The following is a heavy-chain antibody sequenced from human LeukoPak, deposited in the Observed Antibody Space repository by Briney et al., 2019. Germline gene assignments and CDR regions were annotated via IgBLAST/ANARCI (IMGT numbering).Heavy chain of an antibody. CDR1: GYSFTNYW. Sequence: GESVKISCKGSGYSFTNYWIGWVRQMPGKGLEWMGIVFPGDSGTRYSPSFQGQVTISADKSISTAYLQWSSLKASDTAMFYCTRHTDIYASPDYWGQGTLVTVSS. V-gene: IGHV5-51*01. J-gene: IGHJ4*02. CDR2: VFPGDSGT. CDR3: TRHTDIYASPDY. D-gene: IGHD5/OR15-5a*01.